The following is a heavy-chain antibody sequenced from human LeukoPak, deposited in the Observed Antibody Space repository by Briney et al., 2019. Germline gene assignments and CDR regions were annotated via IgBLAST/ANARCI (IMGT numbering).Heavy chain of an antibody. V-gene: IGHV3-23*01. J-gene: IGHJ4*02. CDR2: ISGSGGST. Sequence: GGSLRLSCAASGFTYSSYGMSWVRQAPGKGLEWVSTISGSGGSTYYADSVKGRFTISRDNSKNTLYLQMNSLRAEDTAVYYCAKATTGYSSSWYGDYWGQGTLVTVSS. D-gene: IGHD6-13*01. CDR1: GFTYSSYG. CDR3: AKATTGYSSSWYGDY.